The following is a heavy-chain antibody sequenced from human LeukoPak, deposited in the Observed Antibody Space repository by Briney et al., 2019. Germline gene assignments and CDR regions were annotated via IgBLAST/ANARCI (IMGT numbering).Heavy chain of an antibody. CDR3: ARRAYYYGSGSPFYFDS. CDR2: IYYSGTT. Sequence: SETLSLTCTVSGGSIDNYYWNWIRQPPGKGLEWIGYIYYSGTTNYNPSLKSRVTISVDTSKNQFSLKLRSVTAADTAVYYCARRAYYYGSGSPFYFDSWGQGTLVTVSS. D-gene: IGHD3-10*01. CDR1: GGSIDNYY. V-gene: IGHV4-59*08. J-gene: IGHJ4*02.